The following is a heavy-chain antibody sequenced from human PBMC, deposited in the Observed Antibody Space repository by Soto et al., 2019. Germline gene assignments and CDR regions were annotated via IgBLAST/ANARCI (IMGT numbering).Heavy chain of an antibody. CDR3: AKDPSTGGADY. J-gene: IGHJ4*02. V-gene: IGHV3-23*01. CDR1: GFILSEYA. D-gene: IGHD2-15*01. Sequence: LRLSCTASGFILSEYAMNWVRHTPGAGLEWVSTLSKDGANEHYVDSVKGRFTISRDDAKNTLYLQMNSLRAEDTAMYYCAKDPSTGGADYWGQGTQVPAPQ. CDR2: LSKDGANE.